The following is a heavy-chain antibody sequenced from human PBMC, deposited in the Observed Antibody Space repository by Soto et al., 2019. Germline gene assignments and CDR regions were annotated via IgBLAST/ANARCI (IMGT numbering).Heavy chain of an antibody. CDR1: GYTFSSYA. CDR2: INAGNGNT. CDR3: AKDLGRSHWKV. Sequence: GASVKVSCKASGYTFSSYAMHWVRQAPGQRLEWMGWINAGNGNTKYSQKFQGRVTITRDNAKNTLYLQMNSLRADDTAVYYCAKDLGRSHWKVWGQGTQVTVSS. V-gene: IGHV1-3*01. J-gene: IGHJ4*02. D-gene: IGHD1-1*01.